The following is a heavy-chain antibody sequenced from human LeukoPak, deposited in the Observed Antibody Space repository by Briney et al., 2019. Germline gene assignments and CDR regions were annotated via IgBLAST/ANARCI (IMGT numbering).Heavy chain of an antibody. V-gene: IGHV3-73*01. CDR3: ARGGRGYSYGRPFDY. CDR2: IRSKANSYAT. CDR1: GFTFSGSA. Sequence: GGSLRLSCAASGFTFSGSAMHWVRQASGKGLEWVGRIRSKANSYATAYAASVKGRFTISRDDSKNTAYLQMNSLKTEDTAVYYCARGGRGYSYGRPFDYWGQGTLVTVSS. J-gene: IGHJ4*02. D-gene: IGHD5-18*01.